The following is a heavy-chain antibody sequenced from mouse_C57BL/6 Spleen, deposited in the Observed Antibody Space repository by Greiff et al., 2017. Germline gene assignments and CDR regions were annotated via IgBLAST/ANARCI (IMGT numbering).Heavy chain of an antibody. CDR3: ARYDYGSHFDD. J-gene: IGHJ2*01. D-gene: IGHD1-1*01. V-gene: IGHV5-4*01. CDR2: ISDGGSYT. CDR1: GFTFSSYA. Sequence: EVQGVESGGGLVKPGGSLKLSCAASGFTFSSYAMSWVRQTPDKMLAWVATISDGGSYTYYPDNVKGRFTISRDNAKNNLYLQMSHHKTEDTAVYYCARYDYGSHFDDWGQGTTLTVSS.